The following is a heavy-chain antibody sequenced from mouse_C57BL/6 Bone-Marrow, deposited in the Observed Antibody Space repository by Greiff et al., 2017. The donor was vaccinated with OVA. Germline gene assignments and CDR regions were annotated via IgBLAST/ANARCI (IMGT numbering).Heavy chain of an antibody. CDR3: TTHGSRP. Sequence: EVHLVESGAELVRPGASVKLSCTASGFNIKDDYMHWVKQRPEQGLEWIGWIDPENGDTEYASKFQGKATITADTSSNTAYLQLSSLTSEDTAVYYCTTHGSRPWGQGTTLTVSS. CDR1: GFNIKDDY. CDR2: IDPENGDT. J-gene: IGHJ2*01. D-gene: IGHD1-1*01. V-gene: IGHV14-4*01.